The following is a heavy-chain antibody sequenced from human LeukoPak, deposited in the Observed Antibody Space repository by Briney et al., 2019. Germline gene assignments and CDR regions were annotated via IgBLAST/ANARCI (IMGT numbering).Heavy chain of an antibody. V-gene: IGHV3-72*01. CDR2: IRSKTNNYAT. J-gene: IGHJ6*02. CDR3: ARDRRDWYSSGSMDV. CDR1: GFTFSLYD. D-gene: IGHD6-19*01. Sequence: GGSLRLSCAASGFTFSLYDMSWVRQAPGKGLEWVGRIRSKTNNYATEYAVSVEGRFTISRDNSKNTLYLQMNSLRAEDTAVYYCARDRRDWYSSGSMDVWGQGTTVTVSS.